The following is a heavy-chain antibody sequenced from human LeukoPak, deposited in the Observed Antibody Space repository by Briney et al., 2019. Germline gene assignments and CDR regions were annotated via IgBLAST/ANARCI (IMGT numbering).Heavy chain of an antibody. CDR1: GFTFSSYD. D-gene: IGHD3-9*01. V-gene: IGHV3-23*01. J-gene: IGHJ4*02. Sequence: GGSLRLSCAASGFTFSSYDMNWVRQAPGKGLESVSAISGSGGSTYYADSVKGRFTISRDNSKNTLYLQMNSLRAEDTALYYCAKRWDDILSGFDYWGQGTLVTVSS. CDR2: ISGSGGST. CDR3: AKRWDDILSGFDY.